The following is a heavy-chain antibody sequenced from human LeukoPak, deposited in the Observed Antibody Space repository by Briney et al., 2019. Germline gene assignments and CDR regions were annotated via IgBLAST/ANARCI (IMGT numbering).Heavy chain of an antibody. V-gene: IGHV4-34*01. D-gene: IGHD2-15*01. CDR3: ARGGLVVVAAGSVRFNY. J-gene: IGHJ4*02. Sequence: SETLSLTCAVYGGSFSGYYWSWIRQPPGKGLEWIGEINHSGSTNYNPSLKSRVTISVDTSKNQFSLKLSSVTAADTAVYYCARGGLVVVAAGSVRFNYWGQGTLSPSPQ. CDR1: GGSFSGYY. CDR2: INHSGST.